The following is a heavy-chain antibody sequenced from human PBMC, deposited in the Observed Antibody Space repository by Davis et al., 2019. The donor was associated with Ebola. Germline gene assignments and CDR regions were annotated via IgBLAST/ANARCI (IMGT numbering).Heavy chain of an antibody. CDR3: ASRSSGWLFPFDY. J-gene: IGHJ4*02. V-gene: IGHV4-39*01. D-gene: IGHD6-19*01. Sequence: PSETLSLTCPVSGGSISSSSYYWGWIRQPPGKGLEWIGRIYYSGSTYYNPSLKSRVTISVDTSKNQFSLKLSSVTAADTAVYYCASRSSGWLFPFDYWGQGTLVTVSS. CDR1: GGSISSSSYY. CDR2: IYYSGST.